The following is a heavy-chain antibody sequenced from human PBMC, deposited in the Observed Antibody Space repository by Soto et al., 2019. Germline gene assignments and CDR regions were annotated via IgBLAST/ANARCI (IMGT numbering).Heavy chain of an antibody. CDR2: IYYSGST. Sequence: QVQLQESGPGLVKPSQTLSLTCTVSGGSISSGGYYWSWIRQHPGKGLEWIGYIYYSGSTYYNPSRKSRVTISVYTSKNQFSLKLSSVTAADTAVYYCARGGGSYSSYFDYWGQGTLVTVSS. D-gene: IGHD1-26*01. V-gene: IGHV4-31*03. CDR1: GGSISSGGYY. J-gene: IGHJ4*02. CDR3: ARGGGSYSSYFDY.